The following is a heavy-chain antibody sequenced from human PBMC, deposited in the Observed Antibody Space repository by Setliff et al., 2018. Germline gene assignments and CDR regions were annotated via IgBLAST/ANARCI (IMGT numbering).Heavy chain of an antibody. Sequence: SETLSLTCAVYSGSFSGYFWSWIRQPPGKGLEWIGEINHSGSTNYNPSLKSRVTISVDKSTNQFSLKLNSVTAADTAVYYCARGRGSGGNPLWYWGQGTLVTVSS. CDR3: ARGRGSGGNPLWY. CDR2: INHSGST. CDR1: SGSFSGYF. V-gene: IGHV4-34*01. D-gene: IGHD2-15*01. J-gene: IGHJ4*02.